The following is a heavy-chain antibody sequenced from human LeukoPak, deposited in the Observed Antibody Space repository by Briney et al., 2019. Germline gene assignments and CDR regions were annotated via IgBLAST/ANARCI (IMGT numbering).Heavy chain of an antibody. Sequence: SETLSLTCTVSGGPISSYYWSWIRQPAGKGLEWIGRIYTSGSTNYNPSLKSRVTMSVDTSKNQFSLKLSSVTAADTAVYYCAREVLRYFDWLLPRIFFDYWGQGTLATVSS. CDR3: AREVLRYFDWLLPRIFFDY. J-gene: IGHJ4*02. D-gene: IGHD3-9*01. V-gene: IGHV4-4*07. CDR2: IYTSGST. CDR1: GGPISSYY.